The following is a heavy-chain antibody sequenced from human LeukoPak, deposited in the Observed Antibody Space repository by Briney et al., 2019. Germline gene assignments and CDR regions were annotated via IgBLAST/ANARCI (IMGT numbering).Heavy chain of an antibody. V-gene: IGHV5-51*01. CDR1: GYNFASSW. CDR2: IY. J-gene: IGHJ3*02. D-gene: IGHD2-15*01. CDR3: ARPRVVAATTSHAAFDI. Sequence: GESLKISCKGSGYNFASSWIAWVRQVPGKGLEWMGIIYSPSFQGQVTISADTSISTAYLQWSSLKASDTAMYFCARPRVVAATTSHAAFDIWGQGTLVSVSS.